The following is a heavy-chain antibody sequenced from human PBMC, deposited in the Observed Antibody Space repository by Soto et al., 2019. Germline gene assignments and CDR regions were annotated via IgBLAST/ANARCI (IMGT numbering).Heavy chain of an antibody. CDR2: IYYSGST. V-gene: IGHV4-31*03. CDR3: ARGGSWSTNYYFDY. CDR1: GGSISSGGYY. D-gene: IGHD2-15*01. J-gene: IGHJ4*02. Sequence: PSETLSLTCTVSGGSISSGGYYWSWIRQHPGKGLEWIGYIYYSGSTYYNPSLKSRVTISVDTSKNQFSLKLSSVTAADTAVYYCARGGSWSTNYYFDYWGQGTLVTVSS.